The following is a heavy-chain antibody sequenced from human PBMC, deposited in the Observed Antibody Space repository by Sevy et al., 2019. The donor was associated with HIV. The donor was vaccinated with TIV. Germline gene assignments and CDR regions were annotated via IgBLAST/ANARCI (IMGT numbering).Heavy chain of an antibody. CDR2: IYYTGTT. V-gene: IGHV4-39*01. CDR3: ARPMSERTYAMDV. D-gene: IGHD3-10*02. J-gene: IGHJ6*02. Sequence: SETLSLTCTVSGGSISSSSYYWAWVRQPPGKGLEWVGNIYYTGTTSYNSSLKSRATISVDRSQNLFSLQLTSVTAADTALYFCARPMSERTYAMDVWGQGITVTVSS. CDR1: GGSISSSSYY.